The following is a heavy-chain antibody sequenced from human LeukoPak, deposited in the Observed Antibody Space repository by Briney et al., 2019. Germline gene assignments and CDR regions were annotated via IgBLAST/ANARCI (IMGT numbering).Heavy chain of an antibody. CDR1: GFTFSSYE. CDR2: ITSSGTTK. CDR3: ARVGHIVVVAYYYGMDV. J-gene: IGHJ6*02. Sequence: GGSLRLSCAASGFTFSSYEMNWVRQAPGKGLEWVSYITSSGTTKYYADSVKGRFTISRDNAKNSLYLQLNSLRDEDTAVYYCARVGHIVVVAYYYGMDVWGQGTTVTVSS. V-gene: IGHV3-48*03. D-gene: IGHD2-21*01.